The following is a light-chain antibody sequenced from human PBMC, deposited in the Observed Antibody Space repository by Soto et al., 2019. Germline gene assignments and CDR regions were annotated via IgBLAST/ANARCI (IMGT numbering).Light chain of an antibody. J-gene: IGKJ2*01. CDR3: QQYGGSPPVT. CDR1: HSVSSNY. V-gene: IGKV3-20*01. CDR2: GAS. Sequence: EIEMTQSPATLSLSPGERATLSCRASHSVSSNYLAWYQKKPGQAPRLLIHGASSRATGVPDRFSGSGSGTDFTLTIIRLEPEDFAVYYCQQYGGSPPVTFGQGTKLEI.